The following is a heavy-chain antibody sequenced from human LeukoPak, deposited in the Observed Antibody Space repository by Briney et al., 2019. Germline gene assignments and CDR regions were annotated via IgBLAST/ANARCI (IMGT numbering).Heavy chain of an antibody. CDR1: GYTFTSYG. D-gene: IGHD3-3*01. CDR2: ISAYNGNT. Sequence: ASVKVSCKASGYTFTSYGITWVRQAPGQGLEWMGWISAYNGNTNYAQKLQGRVTMTTDTSTSTAYMELRSLRSDDTAVYYCARDLVGFGSLEYYDFWSGYLHWGQGTLVTVSS. J-gene: IGHJ4*02. V-gene: IGHV1-18*01. CDR3: ARDLVGFGSLEYYDFWSGYLH.